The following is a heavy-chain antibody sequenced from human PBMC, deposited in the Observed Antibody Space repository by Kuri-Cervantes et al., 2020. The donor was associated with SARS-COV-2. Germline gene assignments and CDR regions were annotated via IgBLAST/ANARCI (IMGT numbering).Heavy chain of an antibody. D-gene: IGHD5-18*01. V-gene: IGHV3-33*08. CDR3: ARVESRGYSYGYDFDY. CDR2: IWYDGSNK. Sequence: LSLTCVASGFNFDRYAMTWVRQAPGKGLEWVAVIWYDGSNKHYADSVKGRFTISRDNSKNTLYLQMNSLRAEDTAVYYCARVESRGYSYGYDFDYWGQGTLVTVSS. CDR1: GFNFDRYA. J-gene: IGHJ4*02.